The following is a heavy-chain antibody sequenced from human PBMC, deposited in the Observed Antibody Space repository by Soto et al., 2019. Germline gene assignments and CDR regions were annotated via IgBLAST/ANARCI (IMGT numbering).Heavy chain of an antibody. CDR3: VRGGSGATSADLLVA. Sequence: GGSVRLSGAASGFTFSRYARSWVRQAPGKGLEWVSSISTSSPIFYADSVKGRFTISRDNAQNSLYLEMNGLRAEDTAVYYCVRGGSGATSADLLVAWGPGTLVTVSS. V-gene: IGHV3-21*06. CDR2: ISTSSPI. D-gene: IGHD3-10*01. J-gene: IGHJ3*01. CDR1: GFTFSRYA.